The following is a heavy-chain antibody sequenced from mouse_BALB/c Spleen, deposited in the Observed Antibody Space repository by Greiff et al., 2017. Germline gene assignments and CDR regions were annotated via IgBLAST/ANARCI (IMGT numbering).Heavy chain of an antibody. CDR2: INPSTGYT. CDR1: GYTFTSYW. Sequence: QVQLQQSGAELAKPGASVKMSCKASGYTFTSYWMHWVKQRPGQGLEWIGYINPSTGYTEYNQKFKDKATLTADKSSSTAYMQLSSLTSEDSAVYYCARSEYDYAAWFAYWGQGTLVTVSA. J-gene: IGHJ3*01. V-gene: IGHV1-7*01. CDR3: ARSEYDYAAWFAY. D-gene: IGHD2-4*01.